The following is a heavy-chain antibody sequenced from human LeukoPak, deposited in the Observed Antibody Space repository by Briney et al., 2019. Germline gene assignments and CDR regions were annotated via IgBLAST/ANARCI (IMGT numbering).Heavy chain of an antibody. CDR3: ARGYDSSGYYLGL. CDR2: INACNCNT. Sequence: ASVKLSCNASGYTFTSYAMHWVRQAPGQRLEWMGGINACNCNTKYSQKFQCRVTSTRDTSASTAYMALSSLRSEDTAVYSCARGYDSSGYYLGLWGQGTLVTVSS. J-gene: IGHJ4*02. CDR1: GYTFTSYA. D-gene: IGHD3-22*01. V-gene: IGHV1-3*01.